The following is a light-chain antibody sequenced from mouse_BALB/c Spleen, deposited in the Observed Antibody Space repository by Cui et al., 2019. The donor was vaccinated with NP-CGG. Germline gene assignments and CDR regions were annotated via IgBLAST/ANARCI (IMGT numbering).Light chain of an antibody. CDR3: ALWYSNHFV. V-gene: IGLV1*01. Sequence: QAVVTQESALTTSPGETVTLTCRSSTGAVTTSNYANWVREKPDHLFTGLIGGTNNRTPGVPARFSGSLIGDKAALTITGAQTEDEAIYFCALWYSNHFVFGGGTKLTVL. CDR1: TGAVTTSNY. CDR2: GTN. J-gene: IGLJ1*01.